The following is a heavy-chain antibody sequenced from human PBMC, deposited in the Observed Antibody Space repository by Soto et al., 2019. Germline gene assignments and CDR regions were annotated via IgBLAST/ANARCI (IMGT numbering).Heavy chain of an antibody. CDR2: VYHTGDT. D-gene: IGHD2-21*02. V-gene: IGHV4-4*02. CDR3: AREIVTAGGNNYFDP. Sequence: SETLSLTGGVSGGTFASSHWWSCVRQSPGRGLEWIGNVYHTGDTNFNPSLQSRVTFSVDKSNNQFSLRLTSVTAADTAVYFCAREIVTAGGNNYFDPWGPGTLVTVSS. J-gene: IGHJ5*02. CDR1: GGTFASSHW.